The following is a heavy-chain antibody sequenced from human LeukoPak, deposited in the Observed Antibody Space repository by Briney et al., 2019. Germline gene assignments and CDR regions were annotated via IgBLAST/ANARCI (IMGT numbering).Heavy chain of an antibody. CDR3: AVSYCSSTSCYFGYYYGMDV. V-gene: IGHV1-69*02. CDR2: IIPILGIA. CDR1: GGTFSSYT. Sequence: SVKVSCKASGGTFSSYTISWVRQAPGQGLEWMGRIIPILGIANYAQKFQGRVTITADKSTSTAHMELSSLRSEDTAVYYCAVSYCSSTSCYFGYYYGMDVWGQGTTVTVSS. J-gene: IGHJ6*02. D-gene: IGHD2-2*01.